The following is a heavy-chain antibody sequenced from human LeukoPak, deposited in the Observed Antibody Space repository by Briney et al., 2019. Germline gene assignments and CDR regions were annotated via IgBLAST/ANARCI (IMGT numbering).Heavy chain of an antibody. CDR3: TTDQLWFTYFDY. Sequence: PGGSLRLSCAASGFTLTNHAMSWVRQAPGKGLEWVSHISASGTSTYYADSVKGRFTISRDSSKNTLYLQMNSLKTEDTAVYYCTTDQLWFTYFDYWGQGTLVTVSS. V-gene: IGHV3-23*01. CDR2: ISASGTST. J-gene: IGHJ4*02. D-gene: IGHD5-18*01. CDR1: GFTLTNHA.